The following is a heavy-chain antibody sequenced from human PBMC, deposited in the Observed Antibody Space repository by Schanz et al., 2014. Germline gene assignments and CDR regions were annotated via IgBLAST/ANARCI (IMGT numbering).Heavy chain of an antibody. CDR1: GFTFSNHG. D-gene: IGHD3-9*01. CDR2: IGGSGDST. V-gene: IGHV3-23*04. Sequence: EVQLVESGGGLVKPGGSLRLSCAASGFTFSNHGMHWVRQAPGKGLEWVSGIGGSGDSTHYADSVKGRFIISRDNSKNTLYLQVNSLRAEDTAVYYCAKHVRSLTGNDYWGQGTLVTVSS. J-gene: IGHJ4*02. CDR3: AKHVRSLTGNDY.